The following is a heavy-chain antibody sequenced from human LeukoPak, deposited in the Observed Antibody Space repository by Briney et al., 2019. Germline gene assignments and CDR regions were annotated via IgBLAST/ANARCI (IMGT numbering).Heavy chain of an antibody. CDR3: ARGGGYYDSSGQNDAFDI. CDR1: GFTVSSNY. J-gene: IGHJ3*02. V-gene: IGHV4-34*01. D-gene: IGHD3-22*01. Sequence: PGGSLRLSCAASGFTVSSNYMSWVRQPPGKGPEWIGEINHSGSTNYNPSLKSRVTISVDTSKNQFSPKLSSVTAADTAVYYCARGGGYYDSSGQNDAFDIWGQGTMVTVSS. CDR2: INHSGST.